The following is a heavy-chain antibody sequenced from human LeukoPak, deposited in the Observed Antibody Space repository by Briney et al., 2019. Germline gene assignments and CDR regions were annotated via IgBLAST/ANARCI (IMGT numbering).Heavy chain of an antibody. V-gene: IGHV3-23*01. Sequence: GGSLTLSCAASGFTFSSYSMNWVRQAAGKGLEWVGGISSGDRTFHAESVKGRFTIPRDKSKDTLYLQMNSLRAEDTAVYYCAKDATASPYFHWFDTWGQGTQVIVSS. D-gene: IGHD3-9*01. CDR1: GFTFSSYS. CDR3: AKDATASPYFHWFDT. CDR2: ISSGDRT. J-gene: IGHJ5*02.